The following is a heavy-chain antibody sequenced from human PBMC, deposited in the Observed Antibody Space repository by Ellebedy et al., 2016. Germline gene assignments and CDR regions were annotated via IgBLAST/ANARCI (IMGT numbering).Heavy chain of an antibody. Sequence: ASVKVSXXASGYTFTGYYMHWVRQAPGQGLEWMGWINPNSGGTNYAQKFQGRVTMTRDTSISTAYMELSRLRSDDTAVYYCARAPWRQTGMYFFDNWGQGTLVTVSP. D-gene: IGHD1-1*01. CDR3: ARAPWRQTGMYFFDN. J-gene: IGHJ4*02. V-gene: IGHV1-2*02. CDR2: INPNSGGT. CDR1: GYTFTGYY.